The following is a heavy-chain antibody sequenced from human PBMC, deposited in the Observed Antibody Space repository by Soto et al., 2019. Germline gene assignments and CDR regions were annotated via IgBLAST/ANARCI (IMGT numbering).Heavy chain of an antibody. Sequence: SETLSLTCAVYGGSFSGYYWSWIRQPPGKGLEWIGEINHSGSTNYNPSLKSRVTISVDTSKNQFSLKLSSVTAADTAVYYCASTAMVILPHYYVMDVWGQGTTVTVSS. J-gene: IGHJ6*02. V-gene: IGHV4-34*01. D-gene: IGHD5-18*01. CDR2: INHSGST. CDR1: GGSFSGYY. CDR3: ASTAMVILPHYYVMDV.